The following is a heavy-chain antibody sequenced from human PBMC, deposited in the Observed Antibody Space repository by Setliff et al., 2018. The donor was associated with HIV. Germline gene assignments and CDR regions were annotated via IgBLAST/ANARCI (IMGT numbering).Heavy chain of an antibody. J-gene: IGHJ4*02. Sequence: PSETLSLTCTVSGGSISSGTYYWSWIRQHPGKGLEWIGYIYYSGSIYYNPSLKSRVTISVDTSRNQFSLKLSSVTAADTAVYYCARDRSDYYNLPGYFDHWGQGTPVTVSS. CDR2: IYYSGSI. D-gene: IGHD3-3*01. V-gene: IGHV4-31*03. CDR1: GGSISSGTYY. CDR3: ARDRSDYYNLPGYFDH.